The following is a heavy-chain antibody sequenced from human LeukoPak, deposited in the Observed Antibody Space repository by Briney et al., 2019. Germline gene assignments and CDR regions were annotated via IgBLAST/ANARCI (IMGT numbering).Heavy chain of an antibody. CDR2: ISGSGNTV. D-gene: IGHD6-19*01. CDR1: GFTFSSYS. V-gene: IGHV3-48*04. Sequence: GGSLRLSCAASGFTFSSYSMNWVRQAPGKGLEWVSYISGSGNTVYYADSVKGRFTISRDNAENSLYLQMNTLRAEDTAVYYCARLEGSSSAWPFDYWGQGTLVTVSS. CDR3: ARLEGSSSAWPFDY. J-gene: IGHJ4*02.